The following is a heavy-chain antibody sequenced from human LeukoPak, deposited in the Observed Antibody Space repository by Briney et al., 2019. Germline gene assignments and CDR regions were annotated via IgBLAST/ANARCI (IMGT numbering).Heavy chain of an antibody. D-gene: IGHD3-22*01. J-gene: IGHJ4*02. Sequence: ASVKVSCKASGYTFTGYYMHWVRQAPGQGLEWMGWINPNSGGTNYAQKFQGRVTMTRDTSISTAYMELSRLRSDDTAVYYCARDETYYDSSGYYWVLGDYWGQGTLVTVSS. CDR3: ARDETYYDSSGYYWVLGDY. V-gene: IGHV1-2*02. CDR2: INPNSGGT. CDR1: GYTFTGYY.